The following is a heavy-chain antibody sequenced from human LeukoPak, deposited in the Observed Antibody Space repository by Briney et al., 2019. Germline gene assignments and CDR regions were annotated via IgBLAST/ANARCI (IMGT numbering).Heavy chain of an antibody. CDR2: ISSSSSYI. CDR1: GSTFSNYS. J-gene: IGHJ1*01. CDR3: AHTVTPRYFQF. V-gene: IGHV3-21*01. Sequence: NPGGSLRLSCAASGSTFSNYSMAWVRQAPGKGLEWVSFISSSSSYIYYADSVKGRFTISRDNAKNSLYLQMNSLRTEDTALYYCAHTVTPRYFQFWGQGTLVTVSS. D-gene: IGHD4-17*01.